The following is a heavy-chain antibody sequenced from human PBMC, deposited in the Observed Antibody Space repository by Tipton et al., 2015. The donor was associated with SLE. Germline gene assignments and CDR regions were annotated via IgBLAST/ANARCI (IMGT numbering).Heavy chain of an antibody. CDR1: GFAFSNFA. CDR2: MSFDGGAK. J-gene: IGHJ6*02. Sequence: RSLRLSCAASGFAFSNFAMHWVRQAPGKGLEWVAVMSFDGGAKYYADSVKGRFTISRDNSKNTLYLQMNSLRPEDTAVYYCARGAPGMRGDYYYSGLDVWGQGTTVTVSS. CDR3: ARGAPGMRGDYYYSGLDV. V-gene: IGHV3-30*04. D-gene: IGHD3-10*01.